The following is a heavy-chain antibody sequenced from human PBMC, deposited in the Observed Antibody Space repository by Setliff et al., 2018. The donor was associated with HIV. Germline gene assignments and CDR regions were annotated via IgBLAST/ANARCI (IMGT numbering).Heavy chain of an antibody. CDR2: IIPIFGST. J-gene: IGHJ2*01. V-gene: IGHV1-69*13. CDR3: ARDDHYYDMGSILSDWYFDL. Sequence: SVKVSCKASGGTFSNYGIIWVRQAPGQGLEWMGGIIPIFGSTKYAEKFRDRVTITADESSYTAEMELSSLTSEDTAVYYCARDDHYYDMGSILSDWYFDLWGRGTLVTVSS. D-gene: IGHD3-22*01. CDR1: GGTFSNYG.